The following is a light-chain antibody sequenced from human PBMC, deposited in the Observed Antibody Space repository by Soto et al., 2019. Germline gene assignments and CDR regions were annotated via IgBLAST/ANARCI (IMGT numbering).Light chain of an antibody. CDR1: RSVDLW. CDR3: QQYGGTPPIT. CDR2: DAS. Sequence: IWMTQSPSTLSASVGDRVTITCRASRSVDLWLACYHQKPGKAPKLLIYDASSLQSGVPSRFSGSGSGTDFTLTISRLEPEDFAVYYGQQYGGTPPITFGQGTRLEIK. J-gene: IGKJ5*01. V-gene: IGKV1-5*01.